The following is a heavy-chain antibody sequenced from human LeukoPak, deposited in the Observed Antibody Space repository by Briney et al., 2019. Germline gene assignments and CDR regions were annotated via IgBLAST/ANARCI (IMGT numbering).Heavy chain of an antibody. CDR3: ARRTSVAHFDS. V-gene: IGHV3-48*03. D-gene: IGHD4-23*01. Sequence: GGSLRLSCSASVFTFSSYEMNWVRQAPGKGMEWVSYISNSGSAIYFADSVKGRFTISRDNAKNSLYLQMNSLRAEDTAVYYCARRTSVAHFDSWGQGTLVTVSS. J-gene: IGHJ4*02. CDR1: VFTFSSYE. CDR2: ISNSGSAI.